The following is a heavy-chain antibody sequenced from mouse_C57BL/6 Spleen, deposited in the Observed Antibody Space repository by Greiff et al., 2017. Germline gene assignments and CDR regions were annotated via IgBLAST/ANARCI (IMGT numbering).Heavy chain of an antibody. Sequence: QVQLQQSGTELVKPGASVKLSCKASGYTFTSYWMHWVKQRPGQGLEWIGNINPSNGGTNYNEKFKSKATLTVDKSSSTAYMQLSSLTSEDSAVYYCARSPYYGYDDWYFDVWGTGTTVTVSS. CDR3: ARSPYYGYDDWYFDV. CDR2: INPSNGGT. D-gene: IGHD2-9*01. CDR1: GYTFTSYW. V-gene: IGHV1-53*01. J-gene: IGHJ1*03.